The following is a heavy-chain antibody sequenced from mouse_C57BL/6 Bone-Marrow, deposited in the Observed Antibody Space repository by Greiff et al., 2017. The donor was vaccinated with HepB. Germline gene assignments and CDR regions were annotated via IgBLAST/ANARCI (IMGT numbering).Heavy chain of an antibody. J-gene: IGHJ1*03. Sequence: EVKLMESGGGLVQSGRSLRLSCATSGFTFSDFYMEWVRQAPGKGLEWIAASRNKANDYTTEYSASVKGRFIVSRDTSQSILYLQMNALRAEDTAIYYCARDAFYGNDGGYFDVWGTGTTVTVSS. D-gene: IGHD2-2*01. V-gene: IGHV7-1*01. CDR1: GFTFSDFY. CDR2: SRNKANDYTT. CDR3: ARDAFYGNDGGYFDV.